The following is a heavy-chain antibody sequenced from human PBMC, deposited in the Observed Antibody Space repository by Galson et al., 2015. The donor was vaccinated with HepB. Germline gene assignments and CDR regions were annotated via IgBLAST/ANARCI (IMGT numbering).Heavy chain of an antibody. J-gene: IGHJ2*01. V-gene: IGHV3-30*04. CDR1: GFSFNYFP. Sequence: PRRRTCQASGFSFNYFPMHRVRQAPDKGLGRVAAISYTGRYTHYADFVKGRFTISRDNSKNAMHLQMNSLRVDDTALYYCVRPRGEGAGDYQNWYFDLWGRGTLVTVSS. CDR3: VRPRGEGAGDYQNWYFDL. D-gene: IGHD4-17*01. CDR2: ISYTGRYT.